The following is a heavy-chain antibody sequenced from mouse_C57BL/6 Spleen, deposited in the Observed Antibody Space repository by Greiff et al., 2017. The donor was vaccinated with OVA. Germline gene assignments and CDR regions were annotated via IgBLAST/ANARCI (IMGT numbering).Heavy chain of an antibody. D-gene: IGHD2-4*01. V-gene: IGHV1-64*01. CDR1: GYTFTSYW. CDR3: ARAYDYDPPPWFAY. CDR2: IHPNSGST. Sequence: QVQLQQPGAELVKPGASVKLSCKASGYTFTSYWMHWVKQRPGQGLEWIGMIHPNSGSTNYNEKFKSKATLTVDKSSSPAYMQLSSLTSEDSAVYYCARAYDYDPPPWFAYWGQGTLVTVSA. J-gene: IGHJ3*01.